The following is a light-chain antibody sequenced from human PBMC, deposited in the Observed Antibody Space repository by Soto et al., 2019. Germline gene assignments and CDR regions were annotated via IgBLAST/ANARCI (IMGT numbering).Light chain of an antibody. CDR3: SSYISSSTLVV. CDR2: DVS. CDR1: SSDVGDYNY. Sequence: QSALTQPASVSGSPGQSITISCTGTSSDVGDYNYVSWYQQHPGKSPKIMIYDVSNRPSGVSNRFSGYKSGNTASLTISGLQAEDEADYYCSSYISSSTLVVFGGGTKLTVL. J-gene: IGLJ2*01. V-gene: IGLV2-14*01.